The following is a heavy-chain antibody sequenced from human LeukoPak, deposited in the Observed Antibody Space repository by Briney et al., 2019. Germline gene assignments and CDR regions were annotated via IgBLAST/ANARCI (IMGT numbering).Heavy chain of an antibody. J-gene: IGHJ4*02. D-gene: IGHD6-19*01. CDR3: ARDLYASGSYSGDY. CDR2: ISAYNGNT. CDR1: GYTLIRYG. Sequence: SVNVSCMASGYTLIRYGIHWVRQAPGQGHEGVGWISAYNGNTNYARKFKGRGTMTTDTSTSTAYMELWSLRSDDTAVYYCARDLYASGSYSGDYWGQGTLVTVSS. V-gene: IGHV1-18*01.